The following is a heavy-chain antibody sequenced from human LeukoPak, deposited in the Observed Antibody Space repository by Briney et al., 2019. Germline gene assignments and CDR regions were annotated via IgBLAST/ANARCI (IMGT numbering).Heavy chain of an antibody. J-gene: IGHJ4*02. D-gene: IGHD4-11*01. Sequence: SETLSLTCTVSGGSISSYYWSWIRQPPGKGLEWIGEINHSGSTNYNPSLKSRVTISVDTSKNQFSLKLTSVTAADTAVYYCARSEINDYSKYWGQGILVIVSS. CDR2: INHSGST. CDR1: GGSISSYY. V-gene: IGHV4-34*01. CDR3: ARSEINDYSKY.